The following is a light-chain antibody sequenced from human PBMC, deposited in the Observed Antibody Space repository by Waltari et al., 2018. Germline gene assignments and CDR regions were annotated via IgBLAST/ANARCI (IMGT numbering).Light chain of an antibody. J-gene: IGLJ3*02. Sequence: QSALPQPASVSGSPGQSITLSCTGISSDVGGYNYVSCYQQRPGKATKLIMYEVNNRTSGVSNRLSGSKSGHTASLTISGLQPEDEADYYCSSYRTTNTWVFGGGTKLTVL. CDR1: SSDVGGYNY. V-gene: IGLV2-14*01. CDR3: SSYRTTNTWV. CDR2: EVN.